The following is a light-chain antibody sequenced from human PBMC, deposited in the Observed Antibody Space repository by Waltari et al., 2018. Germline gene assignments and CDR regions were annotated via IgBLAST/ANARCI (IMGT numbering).Light chain of an antibody. Sequence: GDRVTITCRASQSISSWLAWYQQKPGKAPKLLIYKASSLESGVPSRFSGSGSGTEFTLTISSLQPDDFATYYCQQYNSPRTFGQGTKVEIK. J-gene: IGKJ1*01. CDR1: QSISSW. V-gene: IGKV1-5*03. CDR2: KAS. CDR3: QQYNSPRT.